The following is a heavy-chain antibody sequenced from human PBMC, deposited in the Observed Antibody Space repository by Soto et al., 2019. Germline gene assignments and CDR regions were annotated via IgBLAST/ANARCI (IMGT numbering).Heavy chain of an antibody. Sequence: GGSLRLSCAASGFTFXSXXXXXXXXXXGKGLEWVSAISGSGGSTYYADSVKGRFTISRDNSKNTLYLQMNSLRAEDTAVYYCAKDTTVGIAVAGTFDYWGQGTLVTVSS. CDR1: GFTFXSXX. J-gene: IGHJ4*02. CDR2: ISGSGGST. D-gene: IGHD6-19*01. V-gene: IGHV3-23*01. CDR3: AKDTTVGIAVAGTFDY.